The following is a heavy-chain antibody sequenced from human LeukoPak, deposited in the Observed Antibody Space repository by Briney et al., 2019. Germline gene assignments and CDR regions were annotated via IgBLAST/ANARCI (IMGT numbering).Heavy chain of an antibody. V-gene: IGHV1-18*01. CDR3: ARDITFWGVVVPQLAGY. CDR2: ISAYNGNT. Sequence: ASVKVSCKASGYSFTSYGISWGRQAPGQGLEWLGWISAYNGNTNYAQKLQGRVTMTTDTSTSTAYMELRSLRSDDTAVYYCARDITFWGVVVPQLAGYWGQGTLVTGSS. D-gene: IGHD2-15*01. CDR1: GYSFTSYG. J-gene: IGHJ4*02.